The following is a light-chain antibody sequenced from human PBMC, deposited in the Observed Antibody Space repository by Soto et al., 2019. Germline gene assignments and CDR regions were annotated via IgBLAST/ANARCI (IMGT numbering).Light chain of an antibody. V-gene: IGLV8-61*01. CDR3: VLFMGSGISV. CDR2: STN. Sequence: QAVVTQEPSFSVSPGGTVTLTCGLNSGSVSTTYYPSWYQQTPGQAPRTLIHSTNTRSSGVPDGFSGSILGDKAALTITGAQADDESDYYCVLFMGSGISVFGGGTKLTVL. J-gene: IGLJ2*01. CDR1: SGSVSTTYY.